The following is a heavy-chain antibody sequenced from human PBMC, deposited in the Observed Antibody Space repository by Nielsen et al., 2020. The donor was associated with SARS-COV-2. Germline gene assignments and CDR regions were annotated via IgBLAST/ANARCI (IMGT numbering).Heavy chain of an antibody. J-gene: IGHJ4*02. V-gene: IGHV3-11*06. Sequence: WIRQPPGKGLEWVSYISSSSSYTNYADSVKGRFTISRDNAKNSLYLQMNSLRAEDTAVYYCSTTPYYDILTGPAGFDYWGQGTLVTVSS. CDR2: ISSSSSYT. CDR3: STTPYYDILTGPAGFDY. D-gene: IGHD3-9*01.